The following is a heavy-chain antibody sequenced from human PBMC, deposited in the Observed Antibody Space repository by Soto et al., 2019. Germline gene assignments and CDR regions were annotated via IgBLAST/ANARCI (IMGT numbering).Heavy chain of an antibody. CDR2: IRSKGHNYAT. D-gene: IGHD3-16*01. V-gene: IGHV3-73*01. CDR3: TRDLFSYDYSGILWFDP. Sequence: VGSLRLSCAASGFAFSGSAMYWVRQASGKGPEWVGRIRSKGHNYATEYAASVKGRFTISRDDSKNTAYLQMNSLQTEDTAVYYCTRDLFSYDYSGILWFDPWGQGTLVTVSS. CDR1: GFAFSGSA. J-gene: IGHJ5*02.